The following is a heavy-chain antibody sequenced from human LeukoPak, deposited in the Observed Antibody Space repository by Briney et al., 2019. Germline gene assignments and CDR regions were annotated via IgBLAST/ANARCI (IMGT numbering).Heavy chain of an antibody. Sequence: SETLSLACAVSGYSISSGYYWGWIRQPPGKGLEWIGSIYHSGSTYYNPSLKSRVTISVDTSKNQFSLKLSSVTAADTAVYYFYIIMVPLKYFQHWGQGTLVTVSS. V-gene: IGHV4-38-2*01. CDR2: IYHSGST. CDR3: YIIMVPLKYFQH. J-gene: IGHJ1*01. D-gene: IGHD3-10*01. CDR1: GYSISSGYY.